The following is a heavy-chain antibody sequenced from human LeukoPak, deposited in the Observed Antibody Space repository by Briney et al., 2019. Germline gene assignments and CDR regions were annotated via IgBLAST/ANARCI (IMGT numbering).Heavy chain of an antibody. CDR3: ARSPMVRGVIITLWGMDV. V-gene: IGHV3-33*01. CDR1: GFTFSSYG. J-gene: IGHJ6*02. D-gene: IGHD3-10*01. Sequence: GGSLRLSCAASGFTFSSYGMHWVRQAPGKGLEWVAVIWYDGSNKYYADSVKGRFTISRDNSKNTLYLQMNSLRAEDTAVYYCARSPMVRGVIITLWGMDVWGQETTVTVSS. CDR2: IWYDGSNK.